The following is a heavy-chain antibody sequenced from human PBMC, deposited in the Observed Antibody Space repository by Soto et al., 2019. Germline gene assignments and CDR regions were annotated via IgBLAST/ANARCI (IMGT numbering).Heavy chain of an antibody. V-gene: IGHV1-8*01. CDR2: MNPNSGNT. CDR1: GYTFTTYD. D-gene: IGHD4-17*01. Sequence: ASVKVSCKASGYTFTTYDINWVRQATGQGLEWMGWMNPNSGNTDYAQKFQGRVTMTRNTSISTAYMELSSLRSGDTAVYYCASGPPTFYAFDIWGQGTMVTVSS. CDR3: ASGPPTFYAFDI. J-gene: IGHJ3*02.